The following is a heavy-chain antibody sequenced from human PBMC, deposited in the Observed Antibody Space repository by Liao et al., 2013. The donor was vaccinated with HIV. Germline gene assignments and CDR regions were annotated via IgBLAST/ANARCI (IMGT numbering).Heavy chain of an antibody. CDR2: IYTSGST. J-gene: IGHJ6*03. Sequence: QVQLQESGPGLVKPSETLSLTCTVSGGSISSYYWSWIRQPAGKGLEWIGRIYTSGSTNYNPSLKSRVTMSVDTSKNQFSLKLSSVTAADTAVYYCARVRVSSGWSRHYYMDVWGKGTTVTVSS. V-gene: IGHV4-4*07. CDR1: GGSISSYY. D-gene: IGHD6-19*01. CDR3: ARVRVSSGWSRHYYMDV.